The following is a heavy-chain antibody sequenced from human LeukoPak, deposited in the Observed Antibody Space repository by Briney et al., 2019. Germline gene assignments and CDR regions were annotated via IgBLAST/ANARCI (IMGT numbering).Heavy chain of an antibody. D-gene: IGHD3-22*01. CDR2: IYHSGST. Sequence: SETLSLTCTVSGYSISSGYYWGWIRQPPGKGLEWIGSIYHSGSTYYNPSLKSRVTISVDTSKNQFSLKLSSVTAADTAVYYCAAVVVRIAPNAFDIWGQGTMVTVSS. V-gene: IGHV4-38-2*02. CDR1: GYSISSGYY. CDR3: AAVVVRIAPNAFDI. J-gene: IGHJ3*02.